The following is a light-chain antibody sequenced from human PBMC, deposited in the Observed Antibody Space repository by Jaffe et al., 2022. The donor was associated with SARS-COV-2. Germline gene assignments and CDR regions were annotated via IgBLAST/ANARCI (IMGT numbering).Light chain of an antibody. J-gene: IGKJ4*01. V-gene: IGKV3-20*01. CDR3: QHYGSSPT. Sequence: EIVLTQSPGTLSLSPGERATFSCRTSQSVSSSYLAWYQHRPGQAPRLLIYGASSRAAGIPDRFSGSGSGTDFTLTISRLQPEDFAVYFCQHYGSSPTFGGGTKVEIK. CDR1: QSVSSSY. CDR2: GAS.